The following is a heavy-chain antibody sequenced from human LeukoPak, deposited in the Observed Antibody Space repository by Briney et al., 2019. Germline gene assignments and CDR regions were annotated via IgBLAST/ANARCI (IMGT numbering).Heavy chain of an antibody. CDR3: AKDYDSVWGGVDY. CDR1: GFTFSSYA. J-gene: IGHJ4*02. CDR2: ISGSGGST. D-gene: IGHD3-16*01. Sequence: PGGSLRLSCAASGFTFSSYAMSWVRQAPGKGLEWVSAISGSGGSTYYADSVKGRFTISRYNSRNTLYLQMNSLRAEDTAVYYCAKDYDSVWGGVDYWGQGTLVTVSS. V-gene: IGHV3-23*01.